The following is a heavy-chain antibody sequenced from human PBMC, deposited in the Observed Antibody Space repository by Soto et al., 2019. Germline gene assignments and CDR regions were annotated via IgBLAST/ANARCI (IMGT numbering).Heavy chain of an antibody. CDR3: TRTVGIKDYYDSSGSATGGMVV. CDR1: GGTFSIDA. Sequence: SVKVCFKASGGTFSIDAISWVRQSPGPGLEWMGGIIPIFGTANYAQTFQGRVTLTADESTSKAYMELSSMRSEDTAVYYCTRTVGIKDYYDSSGSATGGMVVWGQGTTVTVS. V-gene: IGHV1-69*13. J-gene: IGHJ6*02. CDR2: IIPIFGTA. D-gene: IGHD3-22*01.